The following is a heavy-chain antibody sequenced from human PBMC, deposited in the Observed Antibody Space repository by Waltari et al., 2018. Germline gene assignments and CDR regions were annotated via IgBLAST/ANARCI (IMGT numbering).Heavy chain of an antibody. D-gene: IGHD1-1*01. CDR1: GFVFRNFS. Sequence: VQLAESGGGLVQPGGSLSLSCEASGFVFRNFSMNWLRQAHGTGLRWSTLISSSSGQRCYADSGRGRYTSPRDNVRNTMYLKMGGMRVEHTAVYYCVRVQVSRPGTTVAGTPPDAFNIWGQGTIVTVSS. J-gene: IGHJ3*02. V-gene: IGHV3-48*04. CDR3: VRVQVSRPGTTVAGTPPDAFNI. CDR2: ISSSSGQR.